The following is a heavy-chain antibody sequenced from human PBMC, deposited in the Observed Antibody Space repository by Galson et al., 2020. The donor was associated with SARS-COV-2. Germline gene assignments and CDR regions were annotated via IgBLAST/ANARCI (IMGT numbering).Heavy chain of an antibody. D-gene: IGHD6-19*01. J-gene: IGHJ5*02. CDR3: AHCITQGWYERWFDR. Sequence: SGPTLVKPTQTLTLTCTFSGFSLSTSGVGVGWIRQPPGKALEWLALIYWDDDKRYSPSLKSRLTITKDTSKNQVVLTMTNMDPVDTATCYCAHCITQGWYERWFDRWGQGTLVTVSS. CDR1: GFSLSTSGVG. V-gene: IGHV2-5*02. CDR2: IYWDDDK.